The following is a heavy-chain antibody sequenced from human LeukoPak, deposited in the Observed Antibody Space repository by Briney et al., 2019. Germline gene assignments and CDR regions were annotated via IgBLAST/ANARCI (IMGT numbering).Heavy chain of an antibody. CDR1: GFTFSDYY. CDR2: ISSSGSTI. CDR3: ARYYSSGYYSNY. Sequence: GGSLSLSCAASGFTFSDYYMSWIRQAPGKGLEWVSYISSSGSTIYYADSVKGRFTISRDNAKNSLYLQMNSLRAEDTAVYYCARYYSSGYYSNYWGQGTLVTVSS. D-gene: IGHD3-22*01. V-gene: IGHV3-11*01. J-gene: IGHJ4*02.